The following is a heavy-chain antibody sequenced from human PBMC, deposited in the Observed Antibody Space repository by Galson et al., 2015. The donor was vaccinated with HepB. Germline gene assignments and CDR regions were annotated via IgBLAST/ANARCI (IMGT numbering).Heavy chain of an antibody. CDR3: ARGPGHLNY. J-gene: IGHJ4*02. D-gene: IGHD1-1*01. CDR2: TYYRSKWYS. Sequence: CAISGDSVSNNNAAWNWIRQSPSRGLEWLGRTYYRSKWYSYYAVSVRGRITINPDTSKNQFPLQLKSVTPEDTAIYYCARGPGHLNYWGRGTLVTVSS. CDR1: GDSVSNNNAA. V-gene: IGHV6-1*01.